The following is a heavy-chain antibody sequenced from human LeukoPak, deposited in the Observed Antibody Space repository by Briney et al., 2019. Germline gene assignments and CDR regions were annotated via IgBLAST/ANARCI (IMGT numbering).Heavy chain of an antibody. CDR2: IYYSGST. D-gene: IGHD3-9*01. CDR1: GGSISSYY. V-gene: IGHV4-59*01. Sequence: SETLSLTCTVSGGSISSYYWSWIRQPPGKGLEWIGYIYYSGSTNCNPSLKSRVTISVDTSKNQFSLKLRYVTAADTAVYYCSRVTGYMVEDFFDYWGQGTLVTVSS. J-gene: IGHJ4*02. CDR3: SRVTGYMVEDFFDY.